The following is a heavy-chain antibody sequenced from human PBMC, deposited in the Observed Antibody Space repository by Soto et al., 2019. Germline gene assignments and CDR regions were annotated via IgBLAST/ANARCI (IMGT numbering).Heavy chain of an antibody. J-gene: IGHJ4*02. CDR1: GFSFSSCA. D-gene: IGHD6-19*01. CDR3: ARVSIAVAGIAYYFDY. Sequence: QVQLVESGGGVVQPGRSLRLSCPASGFSFSSCAMHWVRQAPGKGLEWVAVISHDGSNKYYADSVKGRFTISRDNSINTLYLQMNSLRAEDTAVYYCARVSIAVAGIAYYFDYWGQGTLVTVSS. CDR2: ISHDGSNK. V-gene: IGHV3-30-3*01.